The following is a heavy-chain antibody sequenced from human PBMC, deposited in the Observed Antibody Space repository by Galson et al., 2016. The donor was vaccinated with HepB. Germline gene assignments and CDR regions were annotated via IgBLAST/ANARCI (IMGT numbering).Heavy chain of an antibody. J-gene: IGHJ4*02. CDR1: GYTFTNYY. V-gene: IGHV1-46*01. D-gene: IGHD2-2*01. Sequence: SVKVSCKASGYTFTNYYMHWVRQAPGQGLEWMGIINPSGGSTSYAQKFQGRVTMTRDTSTRTVNVELSSLRSEDTAVYYCAREGDLGYCSSTSCLYFNYWGRGTLVTGSS. CDR2: INPSGGST. CDR3: AREGDLGYCSSTSCLYFNY.